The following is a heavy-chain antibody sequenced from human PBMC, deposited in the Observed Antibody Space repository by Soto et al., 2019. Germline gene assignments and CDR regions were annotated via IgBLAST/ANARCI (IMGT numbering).Heavy chain of an antibody. V-gene: IGHV3-23*01. D-gene: IGHD3-10*01. Sequence: EVQLLESGGGLVQPGGSLRLSCAASGFTFSSYAMSWVRQAPGKGLEWVSAISGSGGSTYYADSVKGRFTISRDNSKNTLYLQMNSLRAEDTAVYYCAQASGWFREFDYWGQGTLVTVSS. CDR3: AQASGWFREFDY. CDR2: ISGSGGST. CDR1: GFTFSSYA. J-gene: IGHJ4*02.